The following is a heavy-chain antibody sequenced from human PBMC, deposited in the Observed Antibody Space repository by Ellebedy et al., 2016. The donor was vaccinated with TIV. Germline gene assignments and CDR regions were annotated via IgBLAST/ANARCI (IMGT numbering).Heavy chain of an antibody. CDR2: ISSSSSYI. V-gene: IGHV3-21*01. J-gene: IGHJ4*02. CDR1: GFTFSSYS. CDR3: ARDHTGVTTHFDY. D-gene: IGHD4-17*01. Sequence: GESLKISCAASGFTFSSYSMNWVRQAPGKGLEWVSSISSSSSYIYYADSVKGQFTISRDNAKNSLYLQMNSLRAEDTAVYYCARDHTGVTTHFDYWGQGTLVTVSS.